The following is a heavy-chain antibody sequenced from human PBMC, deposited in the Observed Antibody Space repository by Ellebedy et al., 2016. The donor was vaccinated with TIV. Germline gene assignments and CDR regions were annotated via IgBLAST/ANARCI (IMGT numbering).Heavy chain of an antibody. Sequence: GGSLRLXCAASGFTFSSYSMSWVRQAPGKGLECVSSISLSSDMDNADSVKGRFTISRDNDKKSLYLQMNSLRVEDTGVYYCARKISAPYSGRYFDYWGRGTLVTVSS. J-gene: IGHJ4*02. CDR3: ARKISAPYSGRYFDY. CDR1: GFTFSSYS. V-gene: IGHV3-21*01. CDR2: ISLSSDM. D-gene: IGHD1-26*01.